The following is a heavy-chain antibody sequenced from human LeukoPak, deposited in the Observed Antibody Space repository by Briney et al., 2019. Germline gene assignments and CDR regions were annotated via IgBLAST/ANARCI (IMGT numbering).Heavy chain of an antibody. D-gene: IGHD6-19*01. Sequence: SETLSLTCTVSGVSISTSSYYWGWICQPPGKGLEWIGSINYSGSTYYNPSLKSRVTISVDTSKNQFSLRLTSVTAADSAVYYCARGRAGIDRWGKGTLVTVSS. CDR1: GVSISTSSYY. J-gene: IGHJ5*02. CDR3: ARGRAGIDR. CDR2: INYSGST. V-gene: IGHV4-39*07.